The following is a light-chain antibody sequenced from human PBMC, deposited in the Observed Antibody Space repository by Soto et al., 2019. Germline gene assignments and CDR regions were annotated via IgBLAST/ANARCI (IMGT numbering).Light chain of an antibody. J-gene: IGKJ1*01. Sequence: DIQMTQSPSTLSASLGDRVTITCRASQSISSWLAWYQQKPVKAPKLLIYKASSLESGVPSRFSGSGSGTEFTLTISSLQPDDFATYYCQQYNTYRTFGQGTKVDI. CDR1: QSISSW. CDR3: QQYNTYRT. V-gene: IGKV1-5*03. CDR2: KAS.